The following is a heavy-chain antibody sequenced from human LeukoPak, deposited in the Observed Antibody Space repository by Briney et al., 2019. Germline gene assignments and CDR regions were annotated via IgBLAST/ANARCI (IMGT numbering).Heavy chain of an antibody. J-gene: IGHJ6*03. CDR2: IIPIFGTA. V-gene: IGHV1-69*05. CDR3: ARGGSDYPILYYMDV. CDR1: GGTFSSYA. D-gene: IGHD5-12*01. Sequence: ASVKVSCKASGGTFSSYAISWVRQAPGQGLEWMGGIIPIFGTANYAQKFQGRVTITTDESTSTAYMELSSLRSEDTAVYYCARGGSDYPILYYMDVWGKGTMVTVSS.